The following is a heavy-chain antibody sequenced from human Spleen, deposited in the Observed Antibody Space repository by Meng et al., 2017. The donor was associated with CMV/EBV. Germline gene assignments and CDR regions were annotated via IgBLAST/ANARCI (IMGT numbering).Heavy chain of an antibody. V-gene: IGHV4-39*01. Sequence: LTCPVSGGSISTSSSYWGWIRQPPGKGLEWIGSIYYSGSTYYNPSLKSRVTISVDTSKNQFSLKLSSVTAADTAVYYCASFGFYTGGYWGQGTLVTVSS. D-gene: IGHD3-16*01. CDR2: IYYSGST. CDR1: GGSISTSSSY. J-gene: IGHJ4*02. CDR3: ASFGFYTGGY.